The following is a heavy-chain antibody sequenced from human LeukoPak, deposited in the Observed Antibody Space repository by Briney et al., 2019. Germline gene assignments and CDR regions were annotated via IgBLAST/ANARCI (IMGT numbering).Heavy chain of an antibody. V-gene: IGHV3-23*01. D-gene: IGHD2-2*01. Sequence: GGSLRLSCAASGFTFSSYGVSWVRQAPGKGLEWVSGISGSGHRTYYADSVKGRFTISRDNSKNTLYLQMNSLRAEDTAVYYCAKDKTRYQAYYFDYWGQGTLVTVSS. CDR1: GFTFSSYG. CDR3: AKDKTRYQAYYFDY. CDR2: ISGSGHRT. J-gene: IGHJ4*02.